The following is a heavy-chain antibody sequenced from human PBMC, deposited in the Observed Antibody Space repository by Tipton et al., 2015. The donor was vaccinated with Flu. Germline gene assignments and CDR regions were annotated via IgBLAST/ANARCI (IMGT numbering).Heavy chain of an antibody. V-gene: IGHV3-48*03. Sequence: GSLRLSCAASGFTFSSYEMNWVRQAPGKGLEWVSYISSSGSTIYYADSVKGRFTISRDNSKNTLYLQMNSLRAEDTAVYYCARGYDILTDGGGYFDYWGQGTLVTVSS. CDR1: GFTFSSYE. J-gene: IGHJ4*02. CDR3: ARGYDILTDGGGYFDY. D-gene: IGHD3-9*01. CDR2: ISSSGSTI.